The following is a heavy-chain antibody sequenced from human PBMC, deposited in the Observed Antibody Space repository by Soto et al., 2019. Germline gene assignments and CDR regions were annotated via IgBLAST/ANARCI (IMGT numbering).Heavy chain of an antibody. J-gene: IGHJ5*01. CDR3: AKDSSRRRLDS. CDR2: INGSGDST. Sequence: EVQLLQSGGGLVQPGGSLRLSCAASGFSFSSYAMNWVRQAPGRGLEWVSAINGSGDSTYYADSVKGRFTISRDNSKNTLSLQMTSLRAGGTAVYYGAKDSSRRRLDSWGQGTLVTVSS. CDR1: GFSFSSYA. V-gene: IGHV3-23*01.